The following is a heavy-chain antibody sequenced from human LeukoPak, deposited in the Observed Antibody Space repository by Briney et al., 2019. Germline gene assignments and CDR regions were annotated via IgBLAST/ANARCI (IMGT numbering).Heavy chain of an antibody. V-gene: IGHV1-46*01. Sequence: ASVKVSCKASGYTFTSYYMHWVRQAPGQGLEWMGIINPSGGSTSYAQKFQGRVTMTRDTSISTAYMELSRLRSDDTAVYYCAREYNWNTFGYWGQGTLVTVSS. CDR3: AREYNWNTFGY. D-gene: IGHD1/OR15-1a*01. CDR2: INPSGGST. CDR1: GYTFTSYY. J-gene: IGHJ4*02.